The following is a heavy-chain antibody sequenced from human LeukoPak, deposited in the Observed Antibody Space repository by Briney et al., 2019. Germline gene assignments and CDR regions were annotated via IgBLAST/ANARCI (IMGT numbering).Heavy chain of an antibody. CDR1: VGTGTSYG. J-gene: IGHJ6*03. CDR2: GIPIFGTA. V-gene: IGHV1-69*05. Sequence: GASVKLSCKASVGTGTSYGISWGRQAPGQGLEWVGGGIPIFGTANYAQKFQGRVTITTDESTSTAYMELSSLRSEDTAVYYCARSGVGSEDYYYYMDVWGQGTPVTVSS. CDR3: ARSGVGSEDYYYYMDV. D-gene: IGHD2-8*01.